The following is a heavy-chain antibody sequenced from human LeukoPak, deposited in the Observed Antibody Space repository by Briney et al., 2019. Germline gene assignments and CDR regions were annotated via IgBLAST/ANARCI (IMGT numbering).Heavy chain of an antibody. CDR3: ARAVGARTHYYFDY. V-gene: IGHV3-11*01. J-gene: IGHJ4*02. CDR2: ISSSGSTI. D-gene: IGHD1-26*01. CDR1: GFTFSDYY. Sequence: AGGSLRLSCTVSGFTFSDYYMSWIRQAPGKGLEWVSYISSSGSTIYYADSVKGRFTISRGNAKNSLYLQMNSLRAEDTAVYYCARAVGARTHYYFDYWGQGTLVTVSS.